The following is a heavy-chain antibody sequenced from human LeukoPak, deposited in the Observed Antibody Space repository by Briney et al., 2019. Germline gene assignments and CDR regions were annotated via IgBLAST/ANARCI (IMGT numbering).Heavy chain of an antibody. D-gene: IGHD3-22*01. CDR1: GFTFSSYA. CDR2: ISSNGGST. J-gene: IGHJ4*02. V-gene: IGHV3-64*01. CDR3: ARAITMIVVAAPDY. Sequence: GGSLRLSCAASGFTFSSYAMHWVRQAPGEGREYVSAISSNGGSTYYANSVKGRFTISRDNSKNTLYLQMGSLRAEDMSVYYCARAITMIVVAAPDYWGQGTLVTVSS.